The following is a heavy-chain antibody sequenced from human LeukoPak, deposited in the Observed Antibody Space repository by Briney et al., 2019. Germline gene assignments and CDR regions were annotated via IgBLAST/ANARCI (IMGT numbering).Heavy chain of an antibody. V-gene: IGHV3-23*01. CDR2: ISGSGAGT. J-gene: IGHJ2*01. Sequence: GGSLRLSCAASGFTFSSYAMSWVRQAPGKGLEWVSVISGSGAGTYYADSVKGRFTISRDNSKNTLYLQMKSLRAEDTAVYYCAKGGSDFWSGYYTEWYFDLWGRGTLVTVSS. CDR1: GFTFSSYA. D-gene: IGHD3-3*01. CDR3: AKGGSDFWSGYYTEWYFDL.